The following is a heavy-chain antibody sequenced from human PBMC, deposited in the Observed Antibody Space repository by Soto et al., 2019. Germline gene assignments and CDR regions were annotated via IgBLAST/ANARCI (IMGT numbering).Heavy chain of an antibody. CDR1: GVSLSSTSYY. CDR3: ARAESPHDYSKFDY. D-gene: IGHD4-4*01. CDR2: IYNGLT. J-gene: IGHJ4*01. V-gene: IGHV4-39*02. Sequence: QLQLQESGPGLVRPSGTVSLTCSVSGVSLSSTSYYWGWIRQPPGKRPEWIGSIYNGLTYYKPSLKSRVTISEDTYKNQFSLKLTSVTAADTAVFYCARAESPHDYSKFDYWGRGMLVTVSS.